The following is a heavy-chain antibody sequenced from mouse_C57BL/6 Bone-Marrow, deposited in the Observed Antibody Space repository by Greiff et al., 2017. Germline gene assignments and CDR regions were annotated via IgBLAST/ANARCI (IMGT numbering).Heavy chain of an antibody. CDR3: ARRRDYGDY. CDR2: INPYNGGT. V-gene: IGHV1-19*01. CDR1: GYTFTDYY. Sequence: EVQLQQSGPVLVKPGASVKMSCKASGYTFTDYYMNWVKQSHGKSLEWIGVINPYNGGTSYNQTFKGKATLTVDKSSSTAYMELNSLTSEDSAVYYCARRRDYGDYWGQGTTLTVSS. J-gene: IGHJ2*01.